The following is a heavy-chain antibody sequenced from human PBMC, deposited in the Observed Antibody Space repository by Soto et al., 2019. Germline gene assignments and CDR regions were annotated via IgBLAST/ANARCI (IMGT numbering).Heavy chain of an antibody. J-gene: IGHJ4*02. V-gene: IGHV4-31*02. CDR2: IYYTGST. CDR3: VREPLT. Sequence: WTWIRQHTGTGLEWIGYIYYTGSTYYNPSLKSRVTISVDTSKNQFSLKLSSVTAADTAVYYCVREPLTWGQGTLVTVSS.